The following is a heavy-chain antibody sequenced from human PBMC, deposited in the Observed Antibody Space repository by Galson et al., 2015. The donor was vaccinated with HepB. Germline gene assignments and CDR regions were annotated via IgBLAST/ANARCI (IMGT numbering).Heavy chain of an antibody. V-gene: IGHV6-1*01. D-gene: IGHD2/OR15-2a*01. CDR3: SRGRVSAFDS. CDR2: TYYRSKWST. Sequence: CAISGDSVSGSGVAWNWIRQSPSRGLEWLGRTYYRSKWSTEYAVSMKSRITINPDTSKNQFSLQLNSVTPDDTAVYYCSRGRVSAFDSWGQGTLVTVSS. J-gene: IGHJ4*02. CDR1: GDSVSGSGVA.